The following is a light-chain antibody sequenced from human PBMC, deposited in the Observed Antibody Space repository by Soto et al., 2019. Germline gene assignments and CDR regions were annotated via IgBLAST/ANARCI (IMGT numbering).Light chain of an antibody. V-gene: IGKV3-20*01. Sequence: EIVLTQSPGTLSLSPGERATLSCRASQSVSSSYLAWYQQKPAQAPRLLIYGASTRATGIPDRFSGSGSGPDVTLTISRLEPEDFAVYYCQQYGSSPLGFGGGTKVEIK. CDR2: GAS. J-gene: IGKJ4*01. CDR3: QQYGSSPLG. CDR1: QSVSSSY.